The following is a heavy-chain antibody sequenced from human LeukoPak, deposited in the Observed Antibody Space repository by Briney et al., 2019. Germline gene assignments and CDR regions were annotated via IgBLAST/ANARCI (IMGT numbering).Heavy chain of an antibody. CDR3: ARDIEAAGLFLDY. Sequence: GGSLRLSCAASGFTFSSYWMSWVRQAPGKGLEWVANMKYDGSEKDYVDSVKGRFTISRDTAKNSMNLQMNRLRAEDPAVYSCARDIEAAGLFLDYWGQGTLVTVSS. V-gene: IGHV3-7*01. J-gene: IGHJ4*02. CDR1: GFTFSSYW. D-gene: IGHD6-13*01. CDR2: MKYDGSEK.